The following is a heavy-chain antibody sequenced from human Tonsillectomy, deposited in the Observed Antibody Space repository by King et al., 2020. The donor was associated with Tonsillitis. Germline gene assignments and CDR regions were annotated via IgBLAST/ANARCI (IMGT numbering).Heavy chain of an antibody. D-gene: IGHD3-22*01. CDR1: GYTFNSFG. CDR3: ATPGTDSSGYQYFDY. J-gene: IGHJ4*02. V-gene: IGHV1-18*01. CDR2: INAYNGDT. Sequence: QLVQSGAEVKKPGASVKVSCKASGYTFNSFGITWVRQAPGQGLEWMGWINAYNGDTNYAQKLQDRVTLTTDTSTSTAYMELRSLRSDYTAVYYCATPGTDSSGYQYFDYWVQGTLVTVSS.